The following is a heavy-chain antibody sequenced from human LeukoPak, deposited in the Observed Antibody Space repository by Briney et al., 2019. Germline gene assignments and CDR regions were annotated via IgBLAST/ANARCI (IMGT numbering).Heavy chain of an antibody. CDR3: ARDPAYYDSSGYYYYYYYYGMDV. J-gene: IGHJ6*02. CDR1: VYTFTSYG. Sequence: ASVKVSCKASVYTFTSYGISWVRQAPGQGLEWMGLISAYNGNTNYAQKLQGRVTMTTDTSTSTAYMELRSLRSDDTAVYYCARDPAYYDSSGYYYYYYYYGMDVWGQGTTVTVSS. CDR2: ISAYNGNT. V-gene: IGHV1-18*01. D-gene: IGHD3-22*01.